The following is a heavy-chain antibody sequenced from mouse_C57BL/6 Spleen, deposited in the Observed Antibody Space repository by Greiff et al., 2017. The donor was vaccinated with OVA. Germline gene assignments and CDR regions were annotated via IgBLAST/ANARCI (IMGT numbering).Heavy chain of an antibody. CDR1: GFTFSSYA. CDR3: AREFSANCYYFDY. V-gene: IGHV5-4*03. J-gene: IGHJ2*01. CDR2: ISDGGSYT. D-gene: IGHD4-1*01. Sequence: EVMLVESGGGLVKPGGSLKLSCAASGFTFSSYAMSWVRQTPEKRLEWVAPISDGGSYTYYPDNVKGRFTISTDNAKNNLDRQMSQLTSEDTAMYYGAREFSANCYYFDYWGQGTTLTVSS.